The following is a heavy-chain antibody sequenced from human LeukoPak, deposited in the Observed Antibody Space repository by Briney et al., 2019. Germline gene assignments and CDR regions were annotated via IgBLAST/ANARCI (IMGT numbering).Heavy chain of an antibody. J-gene: IGHJ6*02. D-gene: IGHD4-23*01. Sequence: GGSLRLSCAASGFTFSSYAMHWVRQAPGKGLEWVAVISYDGSNKYYADSVKGRFTISRDNSKNTLYLQMNSLRAEDTAVYYCARPLLRWQDGMDVWGQGTTVTVSS. CDR3: ARPLLRWQDGMDV. V-gene: IGHV3-30*04. CDR1: GFTFSSYA. CDR2: ISYDGSNK.